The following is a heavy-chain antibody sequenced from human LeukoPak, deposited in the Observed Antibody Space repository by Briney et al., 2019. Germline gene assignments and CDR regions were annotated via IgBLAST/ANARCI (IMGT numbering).Heavy chain of an antibody. CDR2: VYHSGST. CDR1: GYSISSGYY. J-gene: IGHJ5*02. V-gene: IGHV4-38-2*01. CDR3: ARHGNYYDTSQSDP. D-gene: IGHD3-22*01. Sequence: PSETLSLTCAVSGYSISSGYYWGWIRQPPGKGMEWIGSVYHSGSTYYHPSLKSRVTISVDTSKNQFSLKLSSVTAADTAVYYCARHGNYYDTSQSDPWGQGTLVTVSS.